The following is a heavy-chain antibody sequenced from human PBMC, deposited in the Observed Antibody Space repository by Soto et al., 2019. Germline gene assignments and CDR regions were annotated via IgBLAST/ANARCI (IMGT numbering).Heavy chain of an antibody. CDR2: ISGSGGWT. V-gene: IGHV3-23*01. J-gene: IGHJ6*02. CDR3: AKVTGARVFYFGLDV. CDR1: GFTFSNYA. Sequence: GGSLRLSCAASGFTFSNYAMSWVRQAPGKGLEWVSAISGSGGWTYYADSVKGRFTIPRHNSKNTLYLQMSSLRAEDTAIYYCAKVTGARVFYFGLDVWGQGTTVTVSS.